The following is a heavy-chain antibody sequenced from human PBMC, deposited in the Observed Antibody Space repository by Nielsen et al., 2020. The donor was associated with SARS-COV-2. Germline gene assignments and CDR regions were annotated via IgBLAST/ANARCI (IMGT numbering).Heavy chain of an antibody. CDR1: GFTFSSYG. V-gene: IGHV3-7*01. CDR2: IKQDGSEK. J-gene: IGHJ4*02. D-gene: IGHD1-26*01. CDR3: ATDSGSYYVVDY. Sequence: GGSLRLSCAASGFTFSSYGMHWVRQAPGKGLEWVANIKQDGSEKYYVDSVKGRFTISRDNAKNSLYLQMNSLRAEDTAVYYCATDSGSYYVVDYWGQGTLVTVSS.